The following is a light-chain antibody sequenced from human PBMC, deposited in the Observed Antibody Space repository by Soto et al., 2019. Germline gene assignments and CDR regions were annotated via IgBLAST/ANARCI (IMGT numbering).Light chain of an antibody. Sequence: QSALTQPASVSGSPGQSITISCTGTSSDVGGYNYVSWYQQHPGKAPKLMIYDVSNRPSGVSNRFSGSKSGNTASLTISGLRAEDEADYYRSSYTSSSTQVFGTGTKLTVL. CDR1: SSDVGGYNY. J-gene: IGLJ1*01. CDR3: SSYTSSSTQV. V-gene: IGLV2-14*01. CDR2: DVS.